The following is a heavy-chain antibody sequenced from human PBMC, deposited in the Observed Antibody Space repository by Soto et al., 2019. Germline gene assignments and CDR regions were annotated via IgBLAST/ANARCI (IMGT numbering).Heavy chain of an antibody. CDR2: IYYSGST. CDR3: ARDEVHYYGMDV. J-gene: IGHJ6*02. CDR1: GGSISSYY. V-gene: IGHV4-59*01. Sequence: QVQLQESGPGLVKPSETLSLTCTVSGGSISSYYWSLIRQPPGKGLEWIGYIYYSGSTNYNPSLKSRVTISVDTSKNQFSLKLSSVTAADTAVYYCARDEVHYYGMDVWGQGTTVTVSS.